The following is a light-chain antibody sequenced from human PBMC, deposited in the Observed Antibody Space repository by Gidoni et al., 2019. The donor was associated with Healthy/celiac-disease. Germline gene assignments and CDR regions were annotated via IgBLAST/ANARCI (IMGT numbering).Light chain of an antibody. Sequence: QSALTQPASVSGSPGQSITISCTGTSSDVGSYNLVSWYQQHPGKAPKLMIQEVSKRPSGVSNRFSGSKSGNTASLTISGLQAEDEADYYCCSYAGSSTLYVFGTGTKVTVL. J-gene: IGLJ1*01. CDR2: EVS. V-gene: IGLV2-23*02. CDR1: SSDVGSYNL. CDR3: CSYAGSSTLYV.